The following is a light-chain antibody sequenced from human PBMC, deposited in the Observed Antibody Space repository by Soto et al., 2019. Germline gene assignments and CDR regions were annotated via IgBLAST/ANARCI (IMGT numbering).Light chain of an antibody. V-gene: IGLV2-14*01. CDR2: EVN. Sequence: QSALTQPASASGSPGQSITISCTGASSDVGDYNYVSWYQHHPGKAPKLLIYEVNNRPSGVSDRFSGSKSGNVASLTISWLQAEDEADYYCSSYTSSSTYVFGTGTKVTVL. CDR1: SSDVGDYNY. CDR3: SSYTSSSTYV. J-gene: IGLJ1*01.